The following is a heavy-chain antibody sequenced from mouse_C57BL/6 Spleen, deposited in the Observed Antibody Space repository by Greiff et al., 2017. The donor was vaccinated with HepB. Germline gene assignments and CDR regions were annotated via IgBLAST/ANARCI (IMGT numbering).Heavy chain of an antibody. J-gene: IGHJ3*01. CDR1: GYTFTSYW. CDR3: AGLRGAY. D-gene: IGHD2-4*01. V-gene: IGHV1-55*01. Sequence: QVHVKQPGAELVKPGASVKMSCKASGYTFTSYWITWVKQRPGQGLEWIGDIYPGSGSTNYNEKFKSKATLTVDTSSSTAYMQLSSLTSEDSAVYYCAGLRGAYWGQGTLVTVSA. CDR2: IYPGSGST.